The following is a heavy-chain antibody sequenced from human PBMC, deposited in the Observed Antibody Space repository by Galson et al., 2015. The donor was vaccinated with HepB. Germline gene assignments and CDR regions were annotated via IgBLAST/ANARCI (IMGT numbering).Heavy chain of an antibody. CDR1: GFTFSSYG. J-gene: IGHJ5*02. CDR3: ARDYYGSGSYGWFDP. D-gene: IGHD3-10*01. V-gene: IGHV3-33*01. CDR2: IWYDGSNK. Sequence: SLRLSCAASGFTFSSYGMHWVRQAPGKGLEWVAVIWYDGSNKYYADSVKGRFTISRDNSKNTLYLQMDSLRAEDTAVYYCARDYYGSGSYGWFDPWGQGTLVSVSS.